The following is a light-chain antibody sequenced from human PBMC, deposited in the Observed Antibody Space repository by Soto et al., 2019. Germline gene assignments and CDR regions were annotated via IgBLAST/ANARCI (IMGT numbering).Light chain of an antibody. CDR1: QSVSSN. Sequence: EIVMTQSPATLSVSPGERATLSCRASQSVSSNLAWYQQKPGQAPRLLIYGASTRATGIPDRFSGSGSGADFTLTINRLEPEDFALYYCQQYGSSPRTFGQGTKVDIK. J-gene: IGKJ1*01. CDR2: GAS. V-gene: IGKV3-20*01. CDR3: QQYGSSPRT.